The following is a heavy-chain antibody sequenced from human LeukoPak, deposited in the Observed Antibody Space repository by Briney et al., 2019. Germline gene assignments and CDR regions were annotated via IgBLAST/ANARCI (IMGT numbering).Heavy chain of an antibody. V-gene: IGHV4-61*02. CDR1: GGSIRSGSYY. CDR2: IYTSGST. J-gene: IGHJ4*02. D-gene: IGHD1-26*01. Sequence: SQTLSLTCTVSGGSIRSGSYYWSWIRQPAGKGLEWIGRIYTSGSTNYNPSLKSRVTISVDTSKNQFSLKLSSVTAADTAVYYCARDAPTYSGSYGRVYWGQGTLVTVSS. CDR3: ARDAPTYSGSYGRVY.